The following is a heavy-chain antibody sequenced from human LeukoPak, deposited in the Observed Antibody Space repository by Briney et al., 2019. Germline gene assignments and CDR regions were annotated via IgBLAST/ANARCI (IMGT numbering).Heavy chain of an antibody. J-gene: IGHJ4*02. D-gene: IGHD2/OR15-2a*01. Sequence: ASVKVSCTATGYTFTTYDFTSEREAPGQGLEWMGWISAYHGHTKYAQKLQGRVTMTTDTSTSTAYMELRSLRSDDTAVYYCARVRTTRLANWSQGTLVTVSS. CDR3: ARVRTTRLAN. V-gene: IGHV1-18*01. CDR2: ISAYHGHT. CDR1: GYTFTTYD.